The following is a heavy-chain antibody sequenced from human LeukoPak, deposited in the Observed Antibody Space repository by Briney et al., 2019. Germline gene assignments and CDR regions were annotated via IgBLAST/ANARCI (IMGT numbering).Heavy chain of an antibody. V-gene: IGHV3-21*04. Sequence: GGSLRPSCAASGFTFTTYRMNWVRQAPGKGLEWVSSISSSRDYIYYADSVKGRFTISRDNAKNSLYLQMNSLRAEDTAVYYCARGGQKYSYGVDYWGQGTLVTVSS. CDR3: ARGGQKYSYGVDY. D-gene: IGHD5-18*01. CDR2: ISSSRDYI. J-gene: IGHJ4*02. CDR1: GFTFTTYR.